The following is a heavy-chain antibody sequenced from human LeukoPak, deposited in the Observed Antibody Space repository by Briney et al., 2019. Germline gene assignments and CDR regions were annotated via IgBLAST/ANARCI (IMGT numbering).Heavy chain of an antibody. J-gene: IGHJ4*02. Sequence: PGGSLRLSCAASGFTFSSYGMHWVRQAPGKGLEWVAVISYDGSNKYYADSVKGRFTISRDNSKNTLYLQMNSLRAEDTAVYYCAKDQATVTTGYFDYWGQGTLLTVSS. CDR1: GFTFSSYG. CDR2: ISYDGSNK. CDR3: AKDQATVTTGYFDY. V-gene: IGHV3-30*18. D-gene: IGHD4-17*01.